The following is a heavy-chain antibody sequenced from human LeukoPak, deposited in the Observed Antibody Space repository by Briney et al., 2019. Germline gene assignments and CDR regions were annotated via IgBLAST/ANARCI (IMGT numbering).Heavy chain of an antibody. CDR3: AREEIAAAPVWYYYYYYMDV. Sequence: PGGSLRLSCAASGFTFSSYWMSWVRQAPGKGLEWVANIKQDGSEKYYVDSVKGRFTISRDNAKNSLYLQMNSLRAEDTAVYYCAREEIAAAPVWYYYYYYMDVWGKGTTVTISS. V-gene: IGHV3-7*01. CDR1: GFTFSSYW. CDR2: IKQDGSEK. J-gene: IGHJ6*03. D-gene: IGHD6-13*01.